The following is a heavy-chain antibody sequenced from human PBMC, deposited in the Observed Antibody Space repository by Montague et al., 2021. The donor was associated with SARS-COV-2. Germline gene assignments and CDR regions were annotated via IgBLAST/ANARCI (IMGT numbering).Heavy chain of an antibody. CDR1: GGSISSSGYY. J-gene: IGHJ4*02. V-gene: IGHV4-39*07. CDR2: INHSGST. D-gene: IGHD5-12*01. Sequence: SETLSLTCTVSGGSISSSGYYWSWIRQPPGKGLEWIGEINHSGSTNYNPSLKSRVTISVDTSKNQFSLKLSSVTAADTAVYYCAREVGRGYSGYEGEYWGQGTLVTVSS. CDR3: AREVGRGYSGYEGEY.